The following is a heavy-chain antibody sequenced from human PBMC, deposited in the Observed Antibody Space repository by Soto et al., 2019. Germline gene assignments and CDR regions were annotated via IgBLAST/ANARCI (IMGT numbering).Heavy chain of an antibody. CDR2: IYTSGNS. D-gene: IGHD3-10*01. J-gene: IGHJ4*02. CDR3: ERLWFGKPPAYLDY. V-gene: IGHV4-4*07. CDR1: GGSIRNYY. Sequence: PSETLSLTCSVSGGSIRNYYWNWIRQPAGKGLEWIGRIYTSGNSDYNPSLKSRVTMSADTSKNQLSLRLSSVTAADSAVYYCERLWFGKPPAYLDYWRQGIRVTVS.